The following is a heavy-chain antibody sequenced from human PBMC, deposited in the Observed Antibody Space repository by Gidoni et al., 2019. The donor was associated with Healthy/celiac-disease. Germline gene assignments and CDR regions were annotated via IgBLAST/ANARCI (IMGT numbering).Heavy chain of an antibody. V-gene: IGHV3-30*18. J-gene: IGHJ5*02. CDR2: ISYYGSNK. CDR1: GFTFSSYA. Sequence: QVQLVQSGGGVVQPWRSLRLSCAASGFTFSSYAIHWVRQAPGKGLEWVAVISYYGSNKYYADSVKGRFTISRDNSKNTLYLQMNSLRAEDTAVYYCAKEGSYYGDNWFDPWGQGTLVTVSS. D-gene: IGHD1-26*01. CDR3: AKEGSYYGDNWFDP.